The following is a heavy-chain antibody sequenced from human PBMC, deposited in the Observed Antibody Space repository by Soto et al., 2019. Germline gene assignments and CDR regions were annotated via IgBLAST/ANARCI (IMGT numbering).Heavy chain of an antibody. CDR2: ISWNSDRI. Sequence: EVHLVESGGVLVQPGRSLRLSCAASGFTFDESGMHWVRQAPGKGLEWVSGISWNSDRIGYADSVKGRFTISRDNAKNSLYLQMNSLRVDDTALYYCHYGSGSYNYWGQGTLVTVSS. V-gene: IGHV3-9*01. CDR3: HYGSGSYNY. CDR1: GFTFDESG. D-gene: IGHD3-10*01. J-gene: IGHJ4*02.